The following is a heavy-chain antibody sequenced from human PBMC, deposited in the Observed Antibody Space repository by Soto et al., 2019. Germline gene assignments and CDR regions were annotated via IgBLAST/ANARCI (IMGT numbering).Heavy chain of an antibody. CDR3: ARQKLYYDFWSGYPSHYYYGMDV. Sequence: SETLSLTCAVYGGSFSGYYWSWIRQPPGKGLEWIGEINHSGSTNYNPSLKSRVTISVDTSKNQFSLKLSSVTAADTAVHYCARQKLYYDFWSGYPSHYYYGMDVWGQGTTVTVSS. D-gene: IGHD3-3*01. CDR2: INHSGST. J-gene: IGHJ6*02. CDR1: GGSFSGYY. V-gene: IGHV4-34*01.